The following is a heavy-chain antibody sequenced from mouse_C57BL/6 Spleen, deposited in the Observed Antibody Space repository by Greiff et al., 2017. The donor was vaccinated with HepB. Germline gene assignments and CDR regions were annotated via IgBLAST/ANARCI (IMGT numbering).Heavy chain of an antibody. CDR2: ISSGGSYT. CDR1: GFTFSSYG. V-gene: IGHV5-6*01. J-gene: IGHJ2*01. D-gene: IGHD2-3*01. CDR3: ARDGYYVVTMGYFDY. Sequence: EVKVVESGGDLVKPGGSLKLSCAASGFTFSSYGMSWVRQTPDKRLEWVATISSGGSYTYYPDSVKGRFTISRDNAKNTLYLQMSSLKSEDTAMYYCARDGYYVVTMGYFDYWGQGTTLTVSS.